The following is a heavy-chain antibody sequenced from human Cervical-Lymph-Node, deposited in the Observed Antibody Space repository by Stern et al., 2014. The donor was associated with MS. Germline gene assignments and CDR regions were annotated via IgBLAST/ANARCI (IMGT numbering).Heavy chain of an antibody. CDR3: ARDPVAAALFDY. D-gene: IGHD6-13*01. CDR2: IDSDGSST. V-gene: IGHV3-74*01. CDR1: GFTFSSYW. Sequence: EVQLVESGGGLVQPGGSLRLSCAASGFTFSSYWMHWVRQAPGKGLVWVSRIDSDGSSTTYADSVKGRFTISRDNAKNTLYLQMNSLRAEDTAVYYCARDPVAAALFDYWGQGTLVTVSS. J-gene: IGHJ4*02.